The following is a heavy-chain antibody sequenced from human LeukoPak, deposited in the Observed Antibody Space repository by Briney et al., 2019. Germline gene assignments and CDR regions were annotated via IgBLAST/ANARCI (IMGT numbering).Heavy chain of an antibody. J-gene: IGHJ4*02. D-gene: IGHD4-23*01. CDR3: ARERDGGNVDY. Sequence: AGTLSLTCAVSGASVSSSTYSWSWIRQPPGKGLEWIAYIYYNGRTTYNPSLKSRVTISVDTSKHQFSLKLSSVTAADTAVYYCARERDGGNVDYWGQGTLVTVST. CDR1: GASVSSSTYS. V-gene: IGHV4-61*01. CDR2: IYYNGRT.